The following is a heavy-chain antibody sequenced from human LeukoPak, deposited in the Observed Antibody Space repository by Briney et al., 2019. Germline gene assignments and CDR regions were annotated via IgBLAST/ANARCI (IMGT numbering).Heavy chain of an antibody. CDR3: AKSGVGGVKYYFDY. J-gene: IGHJ4*02. CDR2: ISGSGSNT. Sequence: GGSLRLSCAASGFTFSSYAMSWVRQAPGKGMEWVSGISGSGSNTYYADSVKGRFTISRDTSKNTLYLQMNSLRAKDTAVYFCAKSGVGGVKYYFDYWGQGTLVTVSS. D-gene: IGHD2-8*02. V-gene: IGHV3-23*01. CDR1: GFTFSSYA.